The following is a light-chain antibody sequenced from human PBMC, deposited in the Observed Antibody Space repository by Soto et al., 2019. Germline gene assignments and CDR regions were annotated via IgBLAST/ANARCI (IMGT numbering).Light chain of an antibody. J-gene: IGKJ1*01. Sequence: DIQMTQSPSSLSASVGDRVTITCRASKGIGNNLAWYQQKPGKVPKVLIYTASTLHSGVPSGVSDRGSGTDFTLTINSLQPEDVATYFCQKYDSVPWSFVQGTRVEV. CDR3: QKYDSVPWS. CDR2: TAS. V-gene: IGKV1-27*01. CDR1: KGIGNN.